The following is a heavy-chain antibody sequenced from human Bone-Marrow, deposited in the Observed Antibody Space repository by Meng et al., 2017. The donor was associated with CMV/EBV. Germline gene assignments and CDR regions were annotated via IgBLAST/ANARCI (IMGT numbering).Heavy chain of an antibody. Sequence: GGSLRLSCAASGFTFSYYWMTWVRQAPGKGLEWVANMQPDGSEGYFLESVKGRFTVSRDDAKNSVYLQMNSLRAEDTAIYYCLRGRDGFDIWGQGTMVTVSS. CDR3: LRGRDGFDI. CDR2: MQPDGSEG. V-gene: IGHV3-7*01. CDR1: GFTFSYYW. J-gene: IGHJ3*02.